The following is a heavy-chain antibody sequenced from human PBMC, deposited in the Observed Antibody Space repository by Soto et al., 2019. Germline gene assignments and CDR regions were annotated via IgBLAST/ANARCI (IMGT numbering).Heavy chain of an antibody. CDR3: ARHQGYSGVGPF. J-gene: IGHJ3*01. CDR1: GASISTNGCY. CDR2: MYYGGSM. D-gene: IGHD1-26*01. V-gene: IGHV4-39*01. Sequence: QLQLQESGPGLVKPSETLSLTCTVSGASISTNGCYWGWIRQPPGKGLEWIGSMYYGGSMYYSPSLKSRVTMSVDTSKNQFSLNLSSVTAADTAVYYCARHQGYSGVGPFWGQGTIVNVSS.